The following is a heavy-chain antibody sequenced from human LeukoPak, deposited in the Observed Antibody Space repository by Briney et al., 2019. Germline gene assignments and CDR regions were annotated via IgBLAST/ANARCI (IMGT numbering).Heavy chain of an antibody. D-gene: IGHD1-26*01. CDR3: AKEYSGNYYYFDY. J-gene: IGHJ4*02. Sequence: GGSLRLSCAASGFTFSSYGMSWVRQAPGKGLEWVSVMSGGGGSTYDADSVKGRFTISRDDSKNTLYLQMNSLRAEDTAVYYCAKEYSGNYYYFDYWGQGTLVTVSS. V-gene: IGHV3-23*01. CDR2: MSGGGGST. CDR1: GFTFSSYG.